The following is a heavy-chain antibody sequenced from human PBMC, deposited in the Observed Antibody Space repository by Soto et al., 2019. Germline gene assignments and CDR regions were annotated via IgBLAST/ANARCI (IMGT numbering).Heavy chain of an antibody. J-gene: IGHJ6*02. D-gene: IGHD3-22*01. V-gene: IGHV4-31*03. CDR3: ARLRGIDYYDSSGYPYGMDV. CDR1: GGSISSGGYY. Sequence: SETLSLTCTVSGGSISSGGYYWSWTRQHPGKGLEWIGYIYYSGSTYYNPSLKSRVTISVDTSKNQFSLKLSSVTAADTAVYYCARLRGIDYYDSSGYPYGMDVWGQGTTVTVSS. CDR2: IYYSGST.